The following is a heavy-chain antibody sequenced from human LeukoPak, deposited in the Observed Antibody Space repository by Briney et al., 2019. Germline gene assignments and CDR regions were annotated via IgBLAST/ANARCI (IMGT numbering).Heavy chain of an antibody. J-gene: IGHJ4*02. CDR2: IYDSGTT. CDR3: ARQNYYDGSGLFDY. Sequence: PSETLSLTCTVSGGSISSHRWNWIRQPPGKGLEWIGYIYDSGTTNYNPSLKSRVIISVDTSKNQFSLKLSSVTAADTAVYYCARQNYYDGSGLFDYWGQGTLVTVSS. V-gene: IGHV4-59*08. D-gene: IGHD3-22*01. CDR1: GGSISSHR.